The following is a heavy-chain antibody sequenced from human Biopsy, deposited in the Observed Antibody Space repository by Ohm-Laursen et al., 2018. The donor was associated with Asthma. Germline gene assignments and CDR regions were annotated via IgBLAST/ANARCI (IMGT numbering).Heavy chain of an antibody. CDR3: ASDFPKDYVRYNFQF. J-gene: IGHJ4*02. V-gene: IGHV1-69*04. CDR2: ILTKFDIT. CDR1: GGTFSNFA. D-gene: IGHD4-17*01. Sequence: SVKVSCKAPGGTFSNFAISWVRQAPGHGLEWMGTILTKFDITSYAEKFQGRVTITADKSTSTTYMELSSLSSDDTAVYYCASDFPKDYVRYNFQFWGQGTLVTVSS.